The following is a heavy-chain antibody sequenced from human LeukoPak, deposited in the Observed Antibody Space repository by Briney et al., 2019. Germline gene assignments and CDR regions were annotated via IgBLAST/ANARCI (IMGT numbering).Heavy chain of an antibody. CDR1: GGTFSSYA. CDR3: ARAAYVVPAAIDY. Sequence: ASVKVSCKASGGTFSSYAISWVRQAPGQGLEWMGWINPNSGGTNYAQKFQGWVTMTRDTSISTAYMELSRLRSDDTAVYYCARAAYVVPAAIDYWGQGTLVTVSS. CDR2: INPNSGGT. J-gene: IGHJ4*02. V-gene: IGHV1-2*04. D-gene: IGHD2-2*01.